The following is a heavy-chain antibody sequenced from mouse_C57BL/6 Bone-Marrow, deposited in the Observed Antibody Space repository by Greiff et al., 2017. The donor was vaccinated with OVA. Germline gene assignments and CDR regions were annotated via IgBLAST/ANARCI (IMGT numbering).Heavy chain of an antibody. D-gene: IGHD2-4*01. CDR2: ISDGGSYT. Sequence: DVQLVESGGGLVKPGGSLKLSCAASGFTFSSYAMSWVRQTPEKRLEWVATISDGGSYTYYPDNVKGRFTISRDNAKNNLYLQMSHLKSEDTAMYYCARGGDDYAPMDYWGQGTSVTVSS. CDR3: ARGGDDYAPMDY. CDR1: GFTFSSYA. J-gene: IGHJ4*01. V-gene: IGHV5-4*01.